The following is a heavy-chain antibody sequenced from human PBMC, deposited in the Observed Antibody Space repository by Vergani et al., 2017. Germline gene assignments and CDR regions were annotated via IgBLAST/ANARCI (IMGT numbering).Heavy chain of an antibody. CDR1: GGTLSSYA. D-gene: IGHD3-16*01. J-gene: IGHJ4*02. Sequence: QVQLVQSGAEVKKPGSSVKVSCKASGGTLSSYAISWVRQAPGQGLEWMGRIIPMLGIANYAQKFQGRVTITADKSTSTAYMELSSLRSEDTAVYYCAREESDYVHFDYWGQGSLVTVSS. CDR2: IIPMLGIA. V-gene: IGHV1-69*04. CDR3: AREESDYVHFDY.